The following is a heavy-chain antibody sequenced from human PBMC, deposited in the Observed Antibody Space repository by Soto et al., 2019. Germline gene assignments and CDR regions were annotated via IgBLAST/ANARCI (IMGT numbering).Heavy chain of an antibody. CDR1: GGSFSGYY. Sequence: SETLSLTCAVYGGSFSGYYWSWIRQPPGKGLEWIGEINHSGSTNYNPSLKSRVTISVDTSKNQFSLKLSSVTAADTAVYYCARGSAPQAHYYYYMDVWGKGTTVTVSS. V-gene: IGHV4-34*01. J-gene: IGHJ6*03. CDR3: ARGSAPQAHYYYYMDV. CDR2: INHSGST.